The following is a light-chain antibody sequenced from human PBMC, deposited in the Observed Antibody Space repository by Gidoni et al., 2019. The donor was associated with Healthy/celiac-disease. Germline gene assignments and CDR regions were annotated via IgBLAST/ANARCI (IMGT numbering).Light chain of an antibody. V-gene: IGKV3-11*01. Sequence: EMVVTQSPATLSLSPGERATLSCRASQSVSSYLAWYQQKPGQAPRLLIYAASNRATGIPARFSGSGSGTDFTLTISSLEPEDFAVYYCQQRSNWPTFSQGTKVEIK. J-gene: IGKJ1*01. CDR2: AAS. CDR3: QQRSNWPT. CDR1: QSVSSY.